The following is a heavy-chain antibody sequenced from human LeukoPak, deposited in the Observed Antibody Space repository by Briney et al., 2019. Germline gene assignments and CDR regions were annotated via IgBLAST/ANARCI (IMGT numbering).Heavy chain of an antibody. D-gene: IGHD6-19*01. CDR2: IYTSGST. CDR1: GDSISYFY. Sequence: SETLSLTCSVSGDSISYFYWSWIRQPAGKGLEWIGRIYTSGSTNYNPSLKSRVTMSVDTSKNQFSLKLSSVTAADTAVYYCARSRVSSGWYWEVWGQGTLVTVSS. J-gene: IGHJ4*02. CDR3: ARSRVSSGWYWEV. V-gene: IGHV4-4*07.